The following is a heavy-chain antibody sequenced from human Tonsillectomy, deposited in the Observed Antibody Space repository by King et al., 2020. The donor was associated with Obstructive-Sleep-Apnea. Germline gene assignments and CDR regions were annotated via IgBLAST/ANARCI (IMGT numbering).Heavy chain of an antibody. J-gene: IGHJ2*01. V-gene: IGHV4-59*01. D-gene: IGHD6-13*01. CDR3: ARTLSIAAAGTGWYFDL. Sequence: VQLQESGPGVVKPSETLSLPCTVSGGSIISYYWSWIVQPPGKVLYWFGYIYYSGCTYYNPSLQSRSTLYVDTSKNQFSLKPSSVTAADTAVYYSARTLSIAAAGTGWYFDLWGRGTLVTVSS. CDR2: IYYSGCT. CDR1: GGSIISYY.